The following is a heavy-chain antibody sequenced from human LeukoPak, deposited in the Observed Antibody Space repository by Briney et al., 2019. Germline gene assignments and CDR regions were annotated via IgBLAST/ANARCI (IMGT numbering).Heavy chain of an antibody. J-gene: IGHJ4*02. CDR1: DDSISDYY. Sequence: SSETLSLTCTVSDDSISDYYRGWIRQPPGKGLEWIGYFHNSGTSTYNPSLKSRVTISADTSKNQFSLKLNSLTTADTAVYYCTRGAEWLIDYWGQGILVTVSS. V-gene: IGHV4-59*01. CDR2: FHNSGTS. D-gene: IGHD5-12*01. CDR3: TRGAEWLIDY.